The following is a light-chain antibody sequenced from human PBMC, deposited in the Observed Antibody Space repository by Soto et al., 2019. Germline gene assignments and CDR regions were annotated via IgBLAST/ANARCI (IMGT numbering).Light chain of an antibody. CDR1: QSVSSF. CDR3: QQRSYWPLT. J-gene: IGKJ4*01. CDR2: DAS. V-gene: IGKV3-11*01. Sequence: EIVLTQSPATLSLSPGERATPSCRASQSVSSFLAWYQQKPGQAPRLLIYDASNKATGIPARFSGSGSGTDFTLTINSLEPEDFAVYYCQQRSYWPLTFGGGTKVDIK.